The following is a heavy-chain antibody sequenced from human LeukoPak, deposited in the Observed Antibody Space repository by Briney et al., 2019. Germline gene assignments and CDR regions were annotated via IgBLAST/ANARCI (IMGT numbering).Heavy chain of an antibody. CDR2: ISWNSGSI. CDR1: GFTFDDYA. D-gene: IGHD6-13*01. J-gene: IGHJ4*02. CDR3: AKAPTYIAAADPYYFDY. V-gene: IGHV3-9*01. Sequence: SGGSLRLSCAASGFTFDDYAMHWVRQAPGKGLEWVSGISWNSGSIGYADSVKGRFTISRDNAKNSLYLQMNSLRAEDTALYYCAKAPTYIAAADPYYFDYWGQGTLVTVSS.